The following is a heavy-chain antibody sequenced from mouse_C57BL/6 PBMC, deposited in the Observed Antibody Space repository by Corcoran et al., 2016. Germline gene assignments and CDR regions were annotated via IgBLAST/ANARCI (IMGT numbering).Heavy chain of an antibody. V-gene: IGHV1-26*01. J-gene: IGHJ4*01. D-gene: IGHD1-1*01. Sequence: EVQLQQSGPELVKPGASVKLSCKASGYTFTDYYMNWVKQSHGKSLEWIGDINPNNGGTSYNQKFKGKATLTVDKSSSTAYMELRSLTSEDSAVYYCARKGLLRSSMDYWGQGTSVTVSS. CDR2: INPNNGGT. CDR1: GYTFTDYY. CDR3: ARKGLLRSSMDY.